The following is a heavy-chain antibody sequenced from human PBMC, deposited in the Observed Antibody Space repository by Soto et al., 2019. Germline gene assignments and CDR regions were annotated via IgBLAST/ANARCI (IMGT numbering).Heavy chain of an antibody. CDR1: GYTFTSYG. V-gene: IGHV1-18*01. D-gene: IGHD4-17*01. CDR3: GRERALYDYGDYWGVFGGGEFDY. Sequence: QVQLVQSGAEVKKPGASVKVSCKASGYTFTSYGISWVRQAPGQGLEWMGWISAYNGNTNYAQKLQGRVTMTTDTPTSTAYVELRGLRSDDAAVYYWGRERALYDYGDYWGVFGGGEFDYWGQGTLVTVSS. CDR2: ISAYNGNT. J-gene: IGHJ4*02.